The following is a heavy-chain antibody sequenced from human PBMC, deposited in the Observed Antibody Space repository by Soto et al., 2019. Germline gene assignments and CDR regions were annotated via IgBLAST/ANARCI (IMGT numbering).Heavy chain of an antibody. Sequence: SETLSLTCGVSDSSINSNYYWLWIRQPPGKGLEWIGAIHHSGTTYYTPSLKSRVTISADTSKNLFSLKLSSVTAADTAVYFCAREGGRYYDSSGYWHSWFDPWGQGTLVTAPQ. CDR2: IHHSGTT. J-gene: IGHJ5*02. D-gene: IGHD3-22*01. V-gene: IGHV4-38-2*02. CDR3: AREGGRYYDSSGYWHSWFDP. CDR1: DSSINSNYY.